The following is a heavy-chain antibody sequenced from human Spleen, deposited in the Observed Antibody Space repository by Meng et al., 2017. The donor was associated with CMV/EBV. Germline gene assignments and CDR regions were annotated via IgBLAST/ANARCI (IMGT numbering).Heavy chain of an antibody. CDR1: GFTFSSYS. CDR3: VRDYKGGYYDILIRGYYFGMDV. V-gene: IGHV3-21*04. D-gene: IGHD3-9*01. Sequence: GESLKISCAASGFTFSSYSLNWVRQAPGKGLEWVSSISRDSGYIYYADSVKGRFTISRDNAKNSLYLQMNSLRAEDTAVYYCVRDYKGGYYDILIRGYYFGMDVWGQGTTVTVSS. J-gene: IGHJ6*02. CDR2: ISRDSGYI.